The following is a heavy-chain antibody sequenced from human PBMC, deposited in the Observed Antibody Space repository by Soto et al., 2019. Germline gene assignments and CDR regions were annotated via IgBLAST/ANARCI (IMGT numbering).Heavy chain of an antibody. J-gene: IGHJ4*02. CDR3: ASFFSAGAFDDY. Sequence: TLSLTCVVSGGSISSGGYCWSCIRQPPGKGLEYIGYIHHSGNTYYNPSLKSRVTMAVDSSKNQVSLNLNYVTAADTAVYYCASFFSAGAFDDYWGQGTLVTVSS. V-gene: IGHV4-30-2*01. D-gene: IGHD6-13*01. CDR1: GGSISSGGYC. CDR2: IHHSGNT.